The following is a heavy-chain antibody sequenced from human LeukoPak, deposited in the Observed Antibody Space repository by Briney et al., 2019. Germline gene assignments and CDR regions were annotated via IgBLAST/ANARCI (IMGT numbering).Heavy chain of an antibody. D-gene: IGHD2-21*02. V-gene: IGHV3-66*02. CDR3: ASATYCGGDCYAFFDY. J-gene: IGHJ4*02. Sequence: PGGSLRLSCAASGFTVSSKYMSWVRQATGKGLEWVSVIYSGGNTFYADSVKGRFTISRDNSKNTLYLQMNSLRAEDTAVYYCASATYCGGDCYAFFDYWGQGTLVTVSS. CDR2: IYSGGNT. CDR1: GFTVSSKY.